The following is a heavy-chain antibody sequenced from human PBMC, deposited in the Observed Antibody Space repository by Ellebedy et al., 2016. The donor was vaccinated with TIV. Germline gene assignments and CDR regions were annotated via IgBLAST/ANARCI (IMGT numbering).Heavy chain of an antibody. J-gene: IGHJ6*02. D-gene: IGHD3-10*01. CDR1: GGSISSGGYY. V-gene: IGHV4-31*03. CDR2: TYYSGRT. CDR3: ARIGTMVRGVIGLGMDV. Sequence: MPSDTLSLTCTVPGGSISSGGYYWSWIRQHPGKGLEWIGYTYYSGRTYYNPSLKSRVSISVDSSKNQFSLKLSSVTAADTAVYYRARIGTMVRGVIGLGMDVWGQGTTVTVSS.